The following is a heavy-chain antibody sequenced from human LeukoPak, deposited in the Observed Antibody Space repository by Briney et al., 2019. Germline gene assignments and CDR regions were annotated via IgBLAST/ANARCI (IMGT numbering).Heavy chain of an antibody. CDR2: IYHSGST. CDR1: GGSISSSNW. J-gene: IGHJ5*02. Sequence: PSGTLSLTCAVSGGSISSSNWWSWVRQPPGKGLEWIGEIYHSGSTNYNPSLKSRVTISVDKSKNQFSLKLSSVTAADTAVYYCARVSSWYQSHRDNWFDPWGQGTLVTVSS. CDR3: ARVSSWYQSHRDNWFDP. V-gene: IGHV4-4*02. D-gene: IGHD6-13*01.